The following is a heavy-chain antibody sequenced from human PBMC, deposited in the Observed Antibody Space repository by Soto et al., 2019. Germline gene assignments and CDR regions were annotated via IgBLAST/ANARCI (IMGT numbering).Heavy chain of an antibody. J-gene: IGHJ4*02. V-gene: IGHV4-31*03. Sequence: SETLSLTCTVSGGSISSGGYYWSWIRQHPGKGLEWIGYIYYSGSTYYNPSLKSRVTISVDTSKNQFSLKLSSVTAADTAVYYCARVRIAARPFDYWGQGTLVTVSS. CDR1: GGSISSGGYY. CDR2: IYYSGST. CDR3: ARVRIAARPFDY. D-gene: IGHD6-6*01.